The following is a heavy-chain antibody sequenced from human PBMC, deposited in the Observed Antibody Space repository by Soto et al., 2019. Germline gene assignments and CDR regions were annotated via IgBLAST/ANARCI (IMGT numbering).Heavy chain of an antibody. CDR3: ARLDQLRPSHGLGV. Sequence: RGESLKISCKASGYSFTSYWISWVRQMPGKGLEWMGRIDPSDSYIDYSPSFQGQVTIAVDKSTTTAYLQWSSVKASDTAIYYCARLDQLRPSHGLGVWGQGTTLTVSS. CDR2: IDPSDSYI. D-gene: IGHD2-2*01. J-gene: IGHJ6*01. CDR1: GYSFTSYW. V-gene: IGHV5-10-1*04.